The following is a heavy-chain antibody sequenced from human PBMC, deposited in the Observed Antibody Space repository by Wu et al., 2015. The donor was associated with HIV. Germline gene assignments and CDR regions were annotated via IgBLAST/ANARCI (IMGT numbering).Heavy chain of an antibody. CDR2: INPNSGGT. D-gene: IGHD3-10*01. V-gene: IGHV1-2*02. Sequence: QVQLVQSGAEVKKPGASVKVSCKASGYTFTGYYMHWVRQAPGQGLEWMGWINPNSGGTNYAQKFQGRVTMTRDTSISTAYMELSRLRSDDTAVYYCARDPRHYGSGSYYNWFDPLGPGNPGPPSPQ. J-gene: IGHJ5*02. CDR1: GYTFTGYY. CDR3: ARDPRHYGSGSYYNWFDP.